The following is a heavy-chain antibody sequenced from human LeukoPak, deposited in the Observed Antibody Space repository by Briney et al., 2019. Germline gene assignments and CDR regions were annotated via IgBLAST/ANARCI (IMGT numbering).Heavy chain of an antibody. J-gene: IGHJ3*02. CDR2: ISKDGSDK. Sequence: PGGSLRLSCAASEFTFSSYAMHWVRQAPGKGLEWMAVISKDGSDKYYAGSVKGRFIISRDNSKNTLYLQMNSLRPEDTAVYYCVRSRTVWDVFDMWGQGTMVTVSS. CDR3: VRSRTVWDVFDM. D-gene: IGHD3-16*01. CDR1: EFTFSSYA. V-gene: IGHV3-30*04.